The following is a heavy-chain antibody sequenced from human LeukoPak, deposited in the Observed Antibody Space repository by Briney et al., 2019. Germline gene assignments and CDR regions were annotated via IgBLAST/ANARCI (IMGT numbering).Heavy chain of an antibody. CDR3: TTGTLRYLGPYYFDY. J-gene: IGHJ4*02. V-gene: IGHV3-15*01. D-gene: IGHD3-9*01. CDR1: GFTFSNAW. Sequence: NPGGSLRLSCAASGFTFSNAWMSWVRQAPGKGLEWVGRIKSKTDGGTTDYAAPVKGRFTISRGDSKNTLYLQMNSLKTEDTAVYYCTTGTLRYLGPYYFDYWGQGTLVTVSS. CDR2: IKSKTDGGTT.